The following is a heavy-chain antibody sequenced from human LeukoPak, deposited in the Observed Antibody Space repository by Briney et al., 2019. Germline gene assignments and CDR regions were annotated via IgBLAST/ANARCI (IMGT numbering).Heavy chain of an antibody. D-gene: IGHD6-19*01. Sequence: GGSLRLSCEASAFTFSSYWMSWVRQAPGKGLEWVSAISGSGGSTYYADSVKGRFTISRDNSKNTLYLQMNSLRAEDTAVYYCAKDGSAVAGPNWFDPWGQGTLVTVSS. CDR1: AFTFSSYW. CDR3: AKDGSAVAGPNWFDP. V-gene: IGHV3-23*01. CDR2: ISGSGGST. J-gene: IGHJ5*02.